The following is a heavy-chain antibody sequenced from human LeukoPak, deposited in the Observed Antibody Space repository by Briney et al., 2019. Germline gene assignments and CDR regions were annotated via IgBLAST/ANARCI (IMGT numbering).Heavy chain of an antibody. CDR2: INPNSGGT. Sequence: ASVKVSCKSSGYTFTGYYMHWVRQAPGQGLEWMGWINPNSGGTNYAQKFQGRVTMTRDTSISTAYMELSSLRSDDTAVYYCAKAGYCSGGSCYFVRYYYYYMDVWGKGTTVTVSS. CDR3: AKAGYCSGGSCYFVRYYYYYMDV. CDR1: GYTFTGYY. J-gene: IGHJ6*03. V-gene: IGHV1-2*02. D-gene: IGHD2-15*01.